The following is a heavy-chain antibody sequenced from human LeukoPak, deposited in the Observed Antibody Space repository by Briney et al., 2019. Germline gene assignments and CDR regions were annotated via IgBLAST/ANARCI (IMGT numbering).Heavy chain of an antibody. CDR2: IYYSGST. Sequence: PSETLSLICTVSGGSISSYYWSWIRQPPGKGLEWIGYIYYSGSTNYNPSLKSRVTISVDTSKNQFSLKPSSVTAADTAVYYCARDVLVRFGEGELRYFDYWGQGTLVTVSS. V-gene: IGHV4-59*01. CDR1: GGSISSYY. J-gene: IGHJ4*02. CDR3: ARDVLVRFGEGELRYFDY. D-gene: IGHD3-10*01.